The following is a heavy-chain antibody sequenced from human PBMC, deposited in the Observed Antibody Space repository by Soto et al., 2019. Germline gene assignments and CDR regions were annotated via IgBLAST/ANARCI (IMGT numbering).Heavy chain of an antibody. CDR1: GFTFSSYA. CDR3: ARDLQRYSYGWNGMDV. D-gene: IGHD5-18*01. J-gene: IGHJ6*02. CDR2: ISYDGSNK. Sequence: QVQLVESGGGVVQPGRSLRLSCAASGFTFSSYAMHWVRQAPGKGLEWVAVISYDGSNKYYADSVKGRFTISRDNSKNTLYLQMNSLRAEDTAVYYCARDLQRYSYGWNGMDVWGQGTTVTVSS. V-gene: IGHV3-30-3*01.